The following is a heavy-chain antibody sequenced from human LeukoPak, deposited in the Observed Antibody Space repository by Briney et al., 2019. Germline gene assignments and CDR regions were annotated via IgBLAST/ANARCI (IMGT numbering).Heavy chain of an antibody. CDR1: GFTFSSYA. Sequence: GGSLRLSCAASGFTFSSYAVSWVRQAPGKGLEWVSAISGSGGSTYYADSVKGRFTISRDNSKNTLYLQMNSLRAEDTAVYYCAKGGQRNYYDSSGYPDYWGQGTLVTVSS. CDR3: AKGGQRNYYDSSGYPDY. CDR2: ISGSGGST. V-gene: IGHV3-23*01. D-gene: IGHD3-22*01. J-gene: IGHJ4*02.